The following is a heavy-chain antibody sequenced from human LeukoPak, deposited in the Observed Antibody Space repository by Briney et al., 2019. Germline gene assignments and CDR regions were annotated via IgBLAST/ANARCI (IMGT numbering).Heavy chain of an antibody. Sequence: GGSLRLSCAASGFIFSDYSMNWVRQAPGKGLEWVASISISTTYIDYADSVKARFTISRDNSQNTVSLQLNNLRIEDTALYYCAKTSLSDPSGHYYYMDVWGKGTTVTVSS. V-gene: IGHV3-21*01. CDR2: ISISTTYI. J-gene: IGHJ6*03. CDR3: AKTSLSDPSGHYYYMDV. D-gene: IGHD3-3*01. CDR1: GFIFSDYS.